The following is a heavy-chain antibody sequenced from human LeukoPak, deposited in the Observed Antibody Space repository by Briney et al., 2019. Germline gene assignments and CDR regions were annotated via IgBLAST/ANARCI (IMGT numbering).Heavy chain of an antibody. CDR3: ARDHGCSSTSCYLYYYYYMDV. CDR2: INPSGGST. CDR1: GYTFTSYY. D-gene: IGHD2-2*01. V-gene: IGHV1-46*01. J-gene: IGHJ6*03. Sequence: GASVKVSCKASGYTFTSYYMHWVRQAPGRGLEWMGIINPSGGSTSYAQKFQGRVTMTRDMSTSTVYMELSSLRSEDTAVYYCARDHGCSSTSCYLYYYYYMDVWGKGTTVTVSS.